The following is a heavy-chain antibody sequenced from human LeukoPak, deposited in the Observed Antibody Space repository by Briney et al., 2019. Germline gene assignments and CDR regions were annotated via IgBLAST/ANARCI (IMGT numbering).Heavy chain of an antibody. CDR2: INQDESAK. V-gene: IGHV3-7*01. J-gene: IGHJ4*02. CDR1: GFTFSSYW. CDR3: ARLYGGHTTYDY. Sequence: PGGSLRLSCAASGFTFSSYWMSWVRQAPGKGLEWVASINQDESAKHYVDSVKGRFTISRDNAKDSLFLQMNSLRVEDTAVYYCARLYGGHTTYDYWGQGTLVTVSS. D-gene: IGHD4-23*01.